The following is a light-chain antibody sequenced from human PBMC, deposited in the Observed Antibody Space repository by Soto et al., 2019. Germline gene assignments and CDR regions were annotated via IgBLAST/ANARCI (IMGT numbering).Light chain of an antibody. CDR2: YDS. CDR1: NIGSKS. Sequence: SYDLTQPPSVSVAPGKTARITCGGNNIGSKSVHWYQQKPGQAPVLVIYYDSDRPSGIPERFSGSNSGNTATLTISRVEAGDEADYYCQVWDSSSDSVVFGGGTKLTVL. CDR3: QVWDSSSDSVV. J-gene: IGLJ2*01. V-gene: IGLV3-21*04.